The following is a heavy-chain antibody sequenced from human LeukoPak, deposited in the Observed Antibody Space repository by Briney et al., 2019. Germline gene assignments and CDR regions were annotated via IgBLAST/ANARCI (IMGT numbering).Heavy chain of an antibody. Sequence: GGSLRLSCAASGFTFSSYAMSWVRQAPGKGLEWVSAISGSGGSTYYADSVKGRFTISRDNAKNTLYLQMNSLRAEDTAVYYCARTGNYDFWSGYLLGDAFDIWGQGTMVTVSS. D-gene: IGHD3-3*01. J-gene: IGHJ3*02. CDR1: GFTFSSYA. CDR2: ISGSGGST. V-gene: IGHV3-23*01. CDR3: ARTGNYDFWSGYLLGDAFDI.